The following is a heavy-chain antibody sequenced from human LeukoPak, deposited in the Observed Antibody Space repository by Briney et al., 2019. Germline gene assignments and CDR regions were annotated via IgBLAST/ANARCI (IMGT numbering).Heavy chain of an antibody. V-gene: IGHV4-31*03. CDR2: IYYSGST. J-gene: IGHJ4*02. CDR1: GGSISSGGYY. D-gene: IGHD3-22*01. CDR3: ARTYHYDSIGYYFDS. Sequence: PSETLSLTCTVSGGSISSGGYYWSWIRQHPEKGLGWIGYIYYSGSTSYNPSLKSRVVISLDASDNQVSLKLRSATAADTAVYFCARTYHYDSIGYYFDSWGQGTAVTVSS.